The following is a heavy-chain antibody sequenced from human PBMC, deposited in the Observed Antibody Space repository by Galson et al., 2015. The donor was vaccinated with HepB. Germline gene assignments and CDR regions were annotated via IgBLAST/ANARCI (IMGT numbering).Heavy chain of an antibody. V-gene: IGHV1-2*02. D-gene: IGHD4-17*01. CDR1: GYTFTGYY. CDR3: ARDLNGDDPDYYYGMDV. Sequence: SVKVSCKASGYTFTGYYVHWVRQAPGQGLEWMGWINPNSGGTNYAQKFQGRVTMTRDTSISTAYMELSRLRSDDTAVYYCARDLNGDDPDYYYGMDVWGQGTTVTVSS. J-gene: IGHJ6*02. CDR2: INPNSGGT.